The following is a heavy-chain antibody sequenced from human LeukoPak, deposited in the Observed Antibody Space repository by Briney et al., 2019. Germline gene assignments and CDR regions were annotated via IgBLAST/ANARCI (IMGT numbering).Heavy chain of an antibody. D-gene: IGHD3-10*01. J-gene: IGHJ4*02. CDR1: GFTFSVYS. CDR3: AREGYYGSGSPPSLYFDY. CDR2: ISSSSSYI. Sequence: GGSLRLSCAASGFTFSVYSMNWVRQAPGKGLEWVSSISSSSSYIYYADSVKGRFTISRDNAKNSLYLQMNSLRAEDTAVYYCAREGYYGSGSPPSLYFDYWGQGTLVTVSS. V-gene: IGHV3-21*01.